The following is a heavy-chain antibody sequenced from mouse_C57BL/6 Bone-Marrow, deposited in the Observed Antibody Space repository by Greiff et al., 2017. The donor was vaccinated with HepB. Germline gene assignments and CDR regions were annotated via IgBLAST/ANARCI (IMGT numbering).Heavy chain of an antibody. J-gene: IGHJ1*03. V-gene: IGHV3-8*01. CDR1: GYSITSDY. D-gene: IGHD1-1*01. CDR2: ISYSGST. CDR3: ARFEDYGSSYDWYFDV. Sequence: EVKVVESGPGLAKPSQTLSLTCSVTGYSITSDYWNWIRKFPGNKLEYMGYISYSGSTYYNPSLKSRISITRDTSKNQYYLQLNSVTTEDTATYYCARFEDYGSSYDWYFDVWGTGTTVTVSS.